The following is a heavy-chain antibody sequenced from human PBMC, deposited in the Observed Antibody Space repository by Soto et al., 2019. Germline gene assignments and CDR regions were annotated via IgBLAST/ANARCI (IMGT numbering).Heavy chain of an antibody. CDR2: IRSETDGGTI. D-gene: IGHD3-10*01. Sequence: EVQLVESGGGLVKPGESLRLSCAASGFTFSNARMNWVRQAPGKGLEWVGHIRSETDGGTIVYPAPVKGRFIISRDDSRNTLYLQMSSLRAEDSAVYYCARGSKDSYPGSRIFDFWGRGTLVTVSS. V-gene: IGHV3-15*01. CDR1: GFTFSNAR. CDR3: ARGSKDSYPGSRIFDF. J-gene: IGHJ4*02.